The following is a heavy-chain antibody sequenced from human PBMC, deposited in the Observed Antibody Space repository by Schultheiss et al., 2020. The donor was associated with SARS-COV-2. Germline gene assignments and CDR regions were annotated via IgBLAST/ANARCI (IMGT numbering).Heavy chain of an antibody. J-gene: IGHJ4*02. CDR3: AKFSSSSGKD. CDR2: IKTKTDGGTT. Sequence: GGSLRLSCAASGFSFTNTWMSWVRQAPGKGLEWVGRIKTKTDGGTTDYAAPVKGRFTISRDDSKNMLYLQMNSLRAEDTAVYYCAKFSSSSGKDWGQGTLVTVSS. CDR1: GFSFTNTW. V-gene: IGHV3-15*01. D-gene: IGHD6-13*01.